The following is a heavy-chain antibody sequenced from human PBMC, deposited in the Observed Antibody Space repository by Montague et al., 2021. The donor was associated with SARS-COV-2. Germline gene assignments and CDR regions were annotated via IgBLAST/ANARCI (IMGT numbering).Heavy chain of an antibody. CDR2: IYYSGST. J-gene: IGHJ6*02. CDR1: GDSVSSGSYY. D-gene: IGHD3-3*01. Sequence: SETLSLTCTVSGDSVSSGSYYWSWIRQPPGKGLEWIGYIYYSGSTNYNPSLKSRVTISVDTSKNQFSLKLSSVTAADTAVYYCASYPWHITIFGVVTRYGMDVWGQGTTVTVSS. CDR3: ASYPWHITIFGVVTRYGMDV. V-gene: IGHV4-61*01.